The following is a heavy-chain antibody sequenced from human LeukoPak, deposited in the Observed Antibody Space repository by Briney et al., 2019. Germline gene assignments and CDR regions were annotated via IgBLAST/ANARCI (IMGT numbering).Heavy chain of an antibody. Sequence: GGSLRLSCAAPGFTFINYWMSWVRQAPGKGLEWVANMKQDGSVKYYVDSMKGRFTISRDNAKNSLYLQMSGLRAEDTAVYFCARIGYSSSSFDYWGQGVLVTVCS. CDR3: ARIGYSSSSFDY. D-gene: IGHD6-6*01. CDR2: MKQDGSVK. V-gene: IGHV3-7*03. J-gene: IGHJ4*02. CDR1: GFTFINYW.